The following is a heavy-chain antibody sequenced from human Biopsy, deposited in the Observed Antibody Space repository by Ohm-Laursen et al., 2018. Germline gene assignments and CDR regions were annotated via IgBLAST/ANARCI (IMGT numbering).Heavy chain of an antibody. CDR1: GESMGTYY. J-gene: IGHJ5*01. V-gene: IGHV4-59*01. D-gene: IGHD3-3*01. Sequence: TLSLPRTVSGESMGTYYWTWIRQPPGKGLEWIASIYYSGTTNKNPSLKSRVTISVDTSKRQFYLELSSVTAADTAIYYCARVRGGFLEWFDYWGQGTLITVSS. CDR2: IYYSGTT. CDR3: ARVRGGFLEWFDY.